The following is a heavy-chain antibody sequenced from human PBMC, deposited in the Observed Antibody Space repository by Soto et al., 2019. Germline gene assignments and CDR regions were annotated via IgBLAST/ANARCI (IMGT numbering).Heavy chain of an antibody. CDR3: AKNGGWNYDGDYYNGIDV. Sequence: EVQLLESGGGLVQPGGSLRLSCAASGFTFSSYAMSWVRQAPGKGLEWVSAISGSGGSTYYADSVKGRFTISRDNSKNTLDLQMNSLRAEDTAVYYCAKNGGWNYDGDYYNGIDVWGQGTTVTVSS. CDR1: GFTFSSYA. J-gene: IGHJ6*02. V-gene: IGHV3-23*01. CDR2: ISGSGGST. D-gene: IGHD1-7*01.